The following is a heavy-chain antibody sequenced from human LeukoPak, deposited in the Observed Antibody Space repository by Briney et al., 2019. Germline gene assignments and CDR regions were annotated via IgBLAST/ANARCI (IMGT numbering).Heavy chain of an antibody. J-gene: IGHJ5*02. CDR3: ARGRQPHWFDP. D-gene: IGHD6-13*01. V-gene: IGHV4-34*01. CDR1: GGSFSGYY. Sequence: PSETLSLTCAVYGGSFSGYYWSWIRQPPGKGLEWIGEINHSGSTNYNPSLKSRVTISVDTSKSQFSLKLSSVTAADTAVYYCARGRQPHWFDPWGQGTLVTVSS. CDR2: INHSGST.